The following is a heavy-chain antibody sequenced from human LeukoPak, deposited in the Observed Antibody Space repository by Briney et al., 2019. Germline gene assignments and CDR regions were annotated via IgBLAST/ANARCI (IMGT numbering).Heavy chain of an antibody. D-gene: IGHD6-6*01. Sequence: GGSLRLSCAVSGFTFSDQYMSWIRQAPGKGLEYLSYISGSGSDISYADSVKGRFTIPRDNAKNSLYLQMNSLRVEDTAMYYCVRSARRGDFWGQGTLVTVSS. J-gene: IGHJ4*02. CDR3: VRSARRGDF. CDR1: GFTFSDQY. V-gene: IGHV3-11*01. CDR2: ISGSGSDI.